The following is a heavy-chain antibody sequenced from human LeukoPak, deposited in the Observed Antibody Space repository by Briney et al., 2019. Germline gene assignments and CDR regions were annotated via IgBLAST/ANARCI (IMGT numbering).Heavy chain of an antibody. Sequence: GGSLRLSCAASGFTFSSYSMNWLRQAPGKGLEWVSSISSSSSYIYYADSVKGRFTISRDNAKNSLYLQMNSLRAEYTAVYYCWPLSSSWTDYWGQGTLVTVSS. V-gene: IGHV3-21*01. CDR2: ISSSSSYI. J-gene: IGHJ4*02. D-gene: IGHD6-6*01. CDR1: GFTFSSYS. CDR3: WPLSSSWTDY.